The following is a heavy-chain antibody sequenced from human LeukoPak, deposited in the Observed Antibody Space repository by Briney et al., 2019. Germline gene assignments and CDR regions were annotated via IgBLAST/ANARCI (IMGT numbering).Heavy chain of an antibody. V-gene: IGHV3-53*01. Sequence: GGSLRLSCAASGFTVSSNYMSWVRQAPGKGLEWVSVIYSGGSTYYADSVKGRFTISRDNSKNTLYLQMNSLRAEDTAVYYCAKSGYQLLLAYYYYMDVWGKGTTVTVSS. CDR3: AKSGYQLLLAYYYYMDV. D-gene: IGHD2-2*01. CDR1: GFTVSSNY. CDR2: IYSGGST. J-gene: IGHJ6*03.